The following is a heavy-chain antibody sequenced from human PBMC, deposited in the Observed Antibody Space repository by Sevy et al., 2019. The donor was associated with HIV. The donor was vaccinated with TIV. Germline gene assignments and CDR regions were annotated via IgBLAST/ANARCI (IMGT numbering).Heavy chain of an antibody. Sequence: GESLKISCAGSGFTFGGYMMNWVRQAPGRGLEWVARVSRNGDTPEYGDSAKGRFTISRENSKNTVYQQLKELRAEDTALYYSGKEGRDGFNPYFDFWGQGTLVTVSS. V-gene: IGHV3-23*01. CDR3: GKEGRDGFNPYFDF. CDR1: GFTFGGYM. J-gene: IGHJ4*02. CDR2: VSRNGDTP. D-gene: IGHD3-10*01.